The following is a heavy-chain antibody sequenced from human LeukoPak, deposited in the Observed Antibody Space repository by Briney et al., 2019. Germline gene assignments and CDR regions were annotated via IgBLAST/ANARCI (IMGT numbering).Heavy chain of an antibody. CDR2: IYYSGST. D-gene: IGHD3-22*01. J-gene: IGHJ4*02. V-gene: IGHV4-39*01. CDR3: AGPLLTYYSDSSGYS. Sequence: PSETLSLTCSVSGGSISSSSYYWGWIRQPPGKGLEWIGIIYYSGSTYYNPSLKSRVTISIDTSKNKFSLKLSSVTAADTAVYYCAGPLLTYYSDSSGYSWGQGTLVTVSS. CDR1: GGSISSSSYY.